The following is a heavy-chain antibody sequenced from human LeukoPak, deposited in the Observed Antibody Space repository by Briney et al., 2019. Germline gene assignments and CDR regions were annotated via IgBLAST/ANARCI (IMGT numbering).Heavy chain of an antibody. Sequence: PSETLSLTCTVSGGSISSSSYYWGWIRQPPGKGLEWIGSIFYSGSTYYNPSLESRVTISIDTSENQFSLKLSSVTAADTAVYYCARVRGYSYGFVFDIWGQGTMVTVSS. CDR1: GGSISSSSYY. V-gene: IGHV4-39*07. CDR3: ARVRGYSYGFVFDI. J-gene: IGHJ3*02. D-gene: IGHD5-18*01. CDR2: IFYSGST.